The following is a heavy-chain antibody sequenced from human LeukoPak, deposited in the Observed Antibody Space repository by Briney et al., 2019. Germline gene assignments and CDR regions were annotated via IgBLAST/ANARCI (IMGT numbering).Heavy chain of an antibody. CDR1: GGSISSDNFY. V-gene: IGHV4-61*02. CDR2: IYTSGST. Sequence: SETLSLTCTVSGGSISSDNFYWSWIRQPAGKGLEWIGRIYTSGSTNYNPSLKSRVTISVDTSKNQFPLKLSSVTAADTAVYYCARAPVPTYYYDSSRYYRAFDIWGQGTAVTVSS. J-gene: IGHJ3*02. D-gene: IGHD3-22*01. CDR3: ARAPVPTYYYDSSRYYRAFDI.